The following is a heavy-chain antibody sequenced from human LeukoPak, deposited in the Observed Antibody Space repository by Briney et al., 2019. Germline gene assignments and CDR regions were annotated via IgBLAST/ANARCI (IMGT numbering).Heavy chain of an antibody. CDR3: ARDPYSGSYGPYYYYYMDV. Sequence: GGSLRLSCAASGFTFSSYNMNWVRQAPGKVPEWVSSITSISSYIYYADSLKGRFTISRDNAKNSLYLQMDSLRVEDTAVYYCARDPYSGSYGPYYYYYMDVWGEGTTVTISS. J-gene: IGHJ6*03. CDR2: ITSISSYI. CDR1: GFTFSSYN. D-gene: IGHD1-26*01. V-gene: IGHV3-21*06.